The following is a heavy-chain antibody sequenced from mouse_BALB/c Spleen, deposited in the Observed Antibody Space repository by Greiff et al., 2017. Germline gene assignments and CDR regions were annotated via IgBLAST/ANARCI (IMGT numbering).Heavy chain of an antibody. J-gene: IGHJ3*01. CDR2: ISSGGSYT. CDR1: GFTFSSYG. Sequence: EVHLVESGGDLVKPGGSLKLSCAASGFTFSSYGMSWVRQTPDKRLEWVATISSGGSYTYYPDSVKGQFTISRDNAKNTLYLQMSSLKSEDTAMYYCARGGNGYSFAYWGQGTLVSDSA. CDR3: ARGGNGYSFAY. D-gene: IGHD2-3*01. V-gene: IGHV5-6*01.